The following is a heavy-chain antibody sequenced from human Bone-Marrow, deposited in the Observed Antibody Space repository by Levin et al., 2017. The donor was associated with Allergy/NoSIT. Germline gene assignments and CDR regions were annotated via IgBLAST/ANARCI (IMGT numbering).Heavy chain of an antibody. D-gene: IGHD3-10*01. V-gene: IGHV1-2*06. CDR2: INPNSGGT. Sequence: ASVKVSCKASGYTFTGYYMHWVRQAPGQGLEWMGRINPNSGGTNYAQKFQGRVTMTRDTSISTAYMELSRLRSDDTAVYYCARDRSFDMVQGVIRRKGFDYWGQGTLVTVSS. J-gene: IGHJ4*02. CDR1: GYTFTGYY. CDR3: ARDRSFDMVQGVIRRKGFDY.